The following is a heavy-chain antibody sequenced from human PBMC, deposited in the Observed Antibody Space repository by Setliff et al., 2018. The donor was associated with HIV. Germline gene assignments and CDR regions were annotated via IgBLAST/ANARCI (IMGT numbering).Heavy chain of an antibody. CDR1: GYSIRSGCY. CDR2: MFRTGTS. J-gene: IGHJ4*02. D-gene: IGHD2-15*01. Sequence: SETLSLTCAVSGYSIRSGCYWGWIRQSPEKGLEWIGTMFRTGTSYYNPSLTSRVTISQDTSKNQFSLELTSVTAADTAVYYCARQAWHSGRNGYFVDYWGQGTLVTVSS. CDR3: ARQAWHSGRNGYFVDY. V-gene: IGHV4-38-2*01.